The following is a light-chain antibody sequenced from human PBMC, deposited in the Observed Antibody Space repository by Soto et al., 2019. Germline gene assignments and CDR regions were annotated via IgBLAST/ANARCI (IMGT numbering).Light chain of an antibody. CDR2: DAS. V-gene: IGLV2-11*01. CDR1: SSDVGGYNY. Sequence: QSVLTQPRSVSGSPGQSVTISCTGTSSDVGGYNYVSWYQQHPGKAPKLMIYDASKRPSGVPDRFSASKSGNTASLTISGLQAEDEADYYCCSYAGSYTVLFGGGTKLTVL. CDR3: CSYAGSYTVL. J-gene: IGLJ2*01.